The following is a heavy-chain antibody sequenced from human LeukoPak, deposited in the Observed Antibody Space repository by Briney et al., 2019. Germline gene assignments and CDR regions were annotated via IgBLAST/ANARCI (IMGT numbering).Heavy chain of an antibody. V-gene: IGHV4-59*01. D-gene: IGHD1-26*01. CDR1: GGSISSYY. J-gene: IGHJ3*02. Sequence: KPSETLSLTCTVSGGSISSYYWSWIRQPPGKGLEWIGYIYYSGSTNYNPSLKSRVTISVDTSKNQFPLKLSSVTAADTAVYYCARVGARPNAFDIWGQGTMVTVSS. CDR3: ARVGARPNAFDI. CDR2: IYYSGST.